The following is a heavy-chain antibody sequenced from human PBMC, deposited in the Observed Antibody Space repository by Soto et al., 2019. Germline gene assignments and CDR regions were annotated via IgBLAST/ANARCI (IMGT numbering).Heavy chain of an antibody. V-gene: IGHV3-53*01. J-gene: IGHJ5*02. CDR1: GFTVSSNY. Sequence: PVGSLRLSCASSGFTVSSNYMSCVHQSPGKGLEWVSVIYSGGSTYYADSVKGRFTISRDNSKNTLYLQMSSLRAEDTAVYYCAREVSGDGPIYNWFEPWGQGTLVNVSS. CDR2: IYSGGST. D-gene: IGHD2-21*02. CDR3: AREVSGDGPIYNWFEP.